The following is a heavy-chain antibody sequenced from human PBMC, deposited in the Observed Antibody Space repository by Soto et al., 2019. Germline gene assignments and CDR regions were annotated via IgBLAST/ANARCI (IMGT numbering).Heavy chain of an antibody. CDR2: IYYSGST. CDR3: ARDRETGPRGAFDI. J-gene: IGHJ3*02. Sequence: PSETLSLTCTVSGGSISSGGYYWNWIRQHPGKGLEWIGYIYYSGSTYYNPSLKSRVTISVDTSKNQFSLKLSSVTAADTAVYYCARDRETGPRGAFDIWGQGTMVTVSS. D-gene: IGHD3-9*01. CDR1: GGSISSGGYY. V-gene: IGHV4-31*03.